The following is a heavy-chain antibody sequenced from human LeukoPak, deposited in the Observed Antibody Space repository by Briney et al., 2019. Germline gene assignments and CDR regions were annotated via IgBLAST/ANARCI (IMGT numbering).Heavy chain of an antibody. CDR2: IYSGGST. CDR3: AKRYYGSGSYYNGPPFDY. Sequence: GGSLRPSCAASGFTVSSNYMSWVRQAPGKGLEWVSVIYSGGSTYYADSVKGRFTISRDNSKNTLYLQMNSLRAEDTAVYYCAKRYYGSGSYYNGPPFDYWGQGTLVTVSS. CDR1: GFTVSSNY. V-gene: IGHV3-66*04. D-gene: IGHD3-10*01. J-gene: IGHJ4*02.